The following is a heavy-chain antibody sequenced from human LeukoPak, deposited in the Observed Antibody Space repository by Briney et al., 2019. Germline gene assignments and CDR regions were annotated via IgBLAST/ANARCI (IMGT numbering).Heavy chain of an antibody. CDR3: ARDPGTGDYFDY. CDR1: GDSLSSNSAG. D-gene: IGHD3-10*01. V-gene: IGHV6-1*01. J-gene: IGHJ4*02. Sequence: SQTLSLTCVISGDSLSSNSAGWTWIRQSPSRGLEWPGRTYYRSKWYNDYAVSLRSLITFNPDTSKNQFSLQLNSVTPKDTAVYYCARDPGTGDYFDYWGQGTLVTVSS. CDR2: TYYRSKWYN.